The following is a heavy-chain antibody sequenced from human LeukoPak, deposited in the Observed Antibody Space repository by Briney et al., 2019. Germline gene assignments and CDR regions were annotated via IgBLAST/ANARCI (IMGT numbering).Heavy chain of an antibody. CDR2: ISGNGERT. Sequence: PGGSLRLSCAASGFTFSSYAMSWVRQAPGRGLEWVSAISGNGERTYYAESEKGRLTISRDNSKNTLYLQMNSLRADDTAVYYCAKGMGATIVYYYYAMDVWGQGTTVTVSS. D-gene: IGHD1-26*01. J-gene: IGHJ6*02. CDR1: GFTFSSYA. V-gene: IGHV3-23*01. CDR3: AKGMGATIVYYYYAMDV.